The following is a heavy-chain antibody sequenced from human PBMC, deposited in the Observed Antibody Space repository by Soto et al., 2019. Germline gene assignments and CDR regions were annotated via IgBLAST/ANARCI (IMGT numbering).Heavy chain of an antibody. CDR2: ISYDGSNK. CDR3: ARVSGSIAVAGPFDY. Sequence: GGSLRLSCAASGFTFSSYAMHWVRQAPGKGLEWVAVISYDGSNKYYADSVKGRFTISRDNSKNTLYLQMNSLRAEDTAVYYCARVSGSIAVAGPFDYWGQGTLVTVSS. CDR1: GFTFSSYA. J-gene: IGHJ4*02. V-gene: IGHV3-30-3*01. D-gene: IGHD6-19*01.